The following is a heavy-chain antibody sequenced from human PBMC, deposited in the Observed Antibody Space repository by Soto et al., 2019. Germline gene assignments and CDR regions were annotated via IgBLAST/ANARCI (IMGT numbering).Heavy chain of an antibody. CDR3: ARRRWSSSWYDNWFDP. Sequence: QVQLQESGPGLVKPSQTLSLTCTVSGGSISSGDYYWSWIRQPPGKGLEWIGYIYYSGSTYYNPSLKRRVTISVDTSKNQFSLKLSSVTAADTAVYYCARRRWSSSWYDNWFDPWGQGTLVTVSS. V-gene: IGHV4-30-4*01. D-gene: IGHD6-13*01. J-gene: IGHJ5*02. CDR1: GGSISSGDYY. CDR2: IYYSGST.